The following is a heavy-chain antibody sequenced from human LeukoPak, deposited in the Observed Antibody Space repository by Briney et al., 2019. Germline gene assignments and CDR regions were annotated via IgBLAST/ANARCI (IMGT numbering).Heavy chain of an antibody. CDR2: ISDYNGNT. D-gene: IGHD4-23*01. CDR3: ARDRGNAAELDY. Sequence: GASVKVSCRASGYTFSSYGISWVRQAPGQGLEWMGWISDYNGNTNYAQKLQGRVTMTTDTYTSTAYMELRSLRSDDTAVYYCARDRGNAAELDYWGQGTLVTVSS. CDR1: GYTFSSYG. V-gene: IGHV1-18*01. J-gene: IGHJ4*02.